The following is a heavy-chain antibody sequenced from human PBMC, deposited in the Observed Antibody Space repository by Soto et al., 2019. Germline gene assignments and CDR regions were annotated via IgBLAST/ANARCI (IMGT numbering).Heavy chain of an antibody. V-gene: IGHV3-7*01. J-gene: IGHJ3*02. Sequence: PRRSLRLSCVAPEFPYRSFYMSWVRQFPGKGLEWVANIKQDGSEKYYVDSVKGRFTISRDNAENSLYLQMNSLRDEDTAVYYCARDGYSAGFDIWGQGT. CDR3: ARDGYSAGFDI. D-gene: IGHD2-15*01. CDR2: IKQDGSEK. CDR1: EFPYRSFY.